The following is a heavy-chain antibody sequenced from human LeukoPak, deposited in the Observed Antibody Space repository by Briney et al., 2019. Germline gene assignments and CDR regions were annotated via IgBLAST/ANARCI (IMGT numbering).Heavy chain of an antibody. Sequence: GESLKISCKGSGYSFTNYWIAWARQMPGKGLEWMGILYPDDSDTAYSPSFQGQVTISADKSISTAYLQWSSLKASDTAIYYCARRLSSWYWTFDIWGQGTMVTVSS. CDR3: ARRLSSWYWTFDI. CDR1: GYSFTNYW. D-gene: IGHD6-13*01. CDR2: LYPDDSDT. V-gene: IGHV5-51*01. J-gene: IGHJ3*02.